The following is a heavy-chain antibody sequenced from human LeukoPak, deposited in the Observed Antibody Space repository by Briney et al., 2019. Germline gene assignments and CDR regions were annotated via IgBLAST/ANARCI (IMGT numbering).Heavy chain of an antibody. J-gene: IGHJ6*04. CDR2: ISSDAIN. Sequence: GGSLRLSCAASGFTFSSYSMNWVRQAPGKGLEWVALISSDAINKYAESVKGRFTLSRDTAKNMLYLDMNSLKAEDTAVYYCARGDYYGPGSFYPMDVWGKGTTVTVSS. CDR3: ARGDYYGPGSFYPMDV. D-gene: IGHD3-10*01. CDR1: GFTFSSYS. V-gene: IGHV3-30*03.